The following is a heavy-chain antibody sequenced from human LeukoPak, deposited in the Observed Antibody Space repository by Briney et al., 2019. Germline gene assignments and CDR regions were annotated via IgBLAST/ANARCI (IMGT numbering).Heavy chain of an antibody. CDR1: GGTFSSYA. CDR2: IIPIFGTA. D-gene: IGHD3-22*01. Sequence: SVKVSCKASGGTFSSYAISWVRQAPGQGLEWMGGIIPIFGTANYAQKFQGSVTITTDESTSTAYMELSSLRSEDTAVYYCARDLGGGYYDSSGYPVDWGQGTLVTVSS. J-gene: IGHJ4*02. V-gene: IGHV1-69*05. CDR3: ARDLGGGYYDSSGYPVD.